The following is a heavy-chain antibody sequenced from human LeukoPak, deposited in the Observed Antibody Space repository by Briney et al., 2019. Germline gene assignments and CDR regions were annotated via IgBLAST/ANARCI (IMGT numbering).Heavy chain of an antibody. J-gene: IGHJ4*02. Sequence: GGSLRLSCAASGFTFNNYGMHWVRQAPGKGLEWVAVISYDGSNKYYADSVKGRFTISRDNSKNTLYLHMNSLRAEDTAVYYCAKDLERHIVVVTASAVDYWGQGTLVTVSS. CDR1: GFTFNNYG. CDR3: AKDLERHIVVVTASAVDY. CDR2: ISYDGSNK. D-gene: IGHD2-21*02. V-gene: IGHV3-30*18.